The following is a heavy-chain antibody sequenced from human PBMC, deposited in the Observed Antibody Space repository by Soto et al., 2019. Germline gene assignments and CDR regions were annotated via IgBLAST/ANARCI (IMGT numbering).Heavy chain of an antibody. CDR1: GFSLSTDGIA. Sequence: PTHTLGLACAFSGFSLSTDGIAVGWIRRPPGKALEWLSLIYWHNDKRYSPSLKNRLTVTKDDSKNQVVLTMTDMDPVDTATYYCVHRRRDSGPNGDYWGPGLLGTVSS. V-gene: IGHV2-5*01. CDR2: IYWHNDK. CDR3: VHRRRDSGPNGDY. J-gene: IGHJ4*02. D-gene: IGHD3-10*01.